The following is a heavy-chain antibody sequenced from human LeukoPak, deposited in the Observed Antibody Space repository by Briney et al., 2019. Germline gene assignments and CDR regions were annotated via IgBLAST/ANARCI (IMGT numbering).Heavy chain of an antibody. J-gene: IGHJ4*02. CDR2: ISNSGRT. V-gene: IGHV3-23*01. CDR3: AKESPYAVGGTGRVYYFDY. Sequence: GGSLRLSCAASGFTFSSYAISWVRQAPGKGLNWASAISNSGRTYYADSVKGRFTISRDNSKNTVHLQMNSLRAEDTAVYYCAKESPYAVGGTGRVYYFDYWGQGALVTVSS. CDR1: GFTFSSYA. D-gene: IGHD1-26*01.